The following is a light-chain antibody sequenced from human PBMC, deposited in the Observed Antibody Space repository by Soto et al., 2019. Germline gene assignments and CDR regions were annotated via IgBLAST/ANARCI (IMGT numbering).Light chain of an antibody. V-gene: IGKV3-15*01. CDR2: GAS. CDR1: QSVSTN. Sequence: EIVMTQSPATLSVSPGERATLSCRASQSVSTNLAWYQQKPGQAPRLLIYGASTRATGIPPRFTGSGSGTDFTLTITRLEPEDSAVYFCQQYTGPPTTFGQGTRLEI. CDR3: QQYTGPPTT. J-gene: IGKJ5*01.